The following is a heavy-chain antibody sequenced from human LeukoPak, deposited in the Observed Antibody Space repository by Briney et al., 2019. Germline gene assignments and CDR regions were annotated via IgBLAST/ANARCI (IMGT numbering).Heavy chain of an antibody. CDR3: AKAYSYGLSDAFDI. Sequence: GGSLRLSCVVSGFTLSQYWMTWVRQAPGKGLEWVANIKQGGNEIHYVESVKGRFTISRDNAKNSLYLQMNSLRAEDMALYYCAKAYSYGLSDAFDIWGQGTMVTVSS. CDR1: GFTLSQYW. V-gene: IGHV3-7*03. CDR2: IKQGGNEI. D-gene: IGHD5-18*01. J-gene: IGHJ3*02.